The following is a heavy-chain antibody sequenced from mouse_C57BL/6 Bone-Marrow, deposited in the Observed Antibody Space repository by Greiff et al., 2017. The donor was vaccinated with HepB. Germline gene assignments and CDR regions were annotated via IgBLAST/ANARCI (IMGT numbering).Heavy chain of an antibody. Sequence: QVQLKQSGPELVKPGASVKISCKASGYAFSSSWMNWVKQRPGKGLEWIGRIYPGDGDTNYNGKFKGKATLTADKSSSTAYMQLSSLTSEDSAVYFCARSPVITTVVPPWYFDVWGTGTTVTVSS. CDR1: GYAFSSSW. D-gene: IGHD1-1*01. CDR3: ARSPVITTVVPPWYFDV. CDR2: IYPGDGDT. V-gene: IGHV1-82*01. J-gene: IGHJ1*03.